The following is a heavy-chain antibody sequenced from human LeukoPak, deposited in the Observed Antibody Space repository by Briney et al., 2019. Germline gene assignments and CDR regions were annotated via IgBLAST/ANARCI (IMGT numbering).Heavy chain of an antibody. Sequence: GGSVRLSCAASGFTFSSYGMHWVRQAPGKGLEWVAFIRYDGSNKYYADSVKGRFTISRDNSKNTLYLQMNSLRAEDTAVYYCAKSLPHLRAFDYWGQGTLVTVSS. CDR2: IRYDGSNK. V-gene: IGHV3-30*02. CDR3: AKSLPHLRAFDY. J-gene: IGHJ4*02. CDR1: GFTFSSYG.